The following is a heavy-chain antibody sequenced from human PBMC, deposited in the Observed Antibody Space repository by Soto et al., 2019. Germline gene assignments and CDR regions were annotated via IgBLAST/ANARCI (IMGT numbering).Heavy chain of an antibody. V-gene: IGHV3-13*01. J-gene: IGHJ4*02. D-gene: IGHD6-13*01. Sequence: GSLRLSCEASGFTFSGFDMHWVRQPTGKGLEWVSSIGTAGDTYYAVSVKGRFTISRDNAKNSLSLQMNSLRAGDMAVYFCAKSQEIGTHFFDSWGQGTQVTVPQ. CDR1: GFTFSGFD. CDR3: AKSQEIGTHFFDS. CDR2: IGTAGDT.